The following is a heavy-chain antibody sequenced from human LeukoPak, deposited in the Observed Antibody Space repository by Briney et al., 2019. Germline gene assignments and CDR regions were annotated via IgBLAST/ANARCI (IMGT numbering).Heavy chain of an antibody. CDR3: ARENLPDAMIVVVTPNFDY. V-gene: IGHV4-39*07. D-gene: IGHD3-22*01. J-gene: IGHJ4*02. Sequence: PSETLSLTCTVSGGSISSSSYYWGWIRQPPGEGLEWIGSIYYSGSTYYNPSLKSRVTISVDTSKNQFSLKLSSVTAADTAVYYCARENLPDAMIVVVTPNFDYWGQGTLVTVSS. CDR1: GGSISSSSYY. CDR2: IYYSGST.